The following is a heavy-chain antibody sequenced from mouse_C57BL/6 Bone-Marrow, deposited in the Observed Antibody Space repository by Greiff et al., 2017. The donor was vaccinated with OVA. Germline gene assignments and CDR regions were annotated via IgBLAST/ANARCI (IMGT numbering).Heavy chain of an antibody. CDR3: ARLGRD. V-gene: IGHV5-6*01. J-gene: IGHJ3*01. D-gene: IGHD4-1*01. CDR1: GFTFSSYG. CDR2: ISSGGSYT. Sequence: EVQVVESGGDLVKPGGSLKLSCAASGFTFSSYGMSWVRQTPDKRLEWVATISSGGSYTYYPDSVKGRFTISRDNAKNTLYLQMSSLKSEDTAMYYCARLGRDWGQGTLVTVSA.